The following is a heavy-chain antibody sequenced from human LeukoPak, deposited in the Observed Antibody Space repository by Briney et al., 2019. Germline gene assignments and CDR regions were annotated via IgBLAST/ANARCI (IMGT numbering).Heavy chain of an antibody. CDR3: ARFSSQLLKTGGFDS. V-gene: IGHV4-59*01. Sequence: SETLSLTCTVSGDSISSYYWSWIRQPPGKGLEWIGYIFDSENSKYNPSHESRAIISVDTSKDQLSLKLTSVTAADTAVYYCARFSSQLLKTGGFDSWGQGTLVTVFS. D-gene: IGHD1-26*01. CDR1: GDSISSYY. J-gene: IGHJ4*02. CDR2: IFDSENS.